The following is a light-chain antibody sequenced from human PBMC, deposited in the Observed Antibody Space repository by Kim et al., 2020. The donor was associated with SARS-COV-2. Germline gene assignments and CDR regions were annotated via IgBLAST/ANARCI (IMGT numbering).Light chain of an antibody. CDR2: AAS. CDR3: QNYNTWAFI. Sequence: GDRVTITCRASQATNNYLAWYQQRPGEGPKLLIYAASTLQSGVPSRFSGSASGTDFTLTISSLQPEDVATYYCQNYNTWAFIFG. V-gene: IGKV1-27*01. J-gene: IGKJ5*01. CDR1: QATNNY.